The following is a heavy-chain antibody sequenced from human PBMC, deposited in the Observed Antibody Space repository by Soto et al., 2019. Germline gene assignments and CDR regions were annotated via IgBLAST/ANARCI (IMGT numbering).Heavy chain of an antibody. J-gene: IGHJ6*02. CDR2: IYYSGST. CDR3: ARDGLYYYDSSGYSGGYYYYYYGMDV. CDR1: GGSVSSGSYY. V-gene: IGHV4-61*01. Sequence: SETLSLTCTVSGGSVSSGSYYWSWIRHPPGKGLEWIGYIYYSGSTNYNPSLKSRVTISVDTSKNQFSLKLSSVTAADTAVYYCARDGLYYYDSSGYSGGYYYYYYGMDVWGQGTTVTVSS. D-gene: IGHD3-22*01.